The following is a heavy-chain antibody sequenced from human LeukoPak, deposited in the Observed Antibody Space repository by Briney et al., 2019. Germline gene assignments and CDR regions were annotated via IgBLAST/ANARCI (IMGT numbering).Heavy chain of an antibody. CDR1: GYTFTAYY. CDR3: AREGGGNGYFDY. Sequence: ASAKVSCKASGYTFTAYYMHWVRQAPGQGLEWMGWINPNSGGTNYAQKFQGRVTMTRDTSISTDYMEVSRLRSDDTAVYYCAREGGGNGYFDYWGQGTLVTVST. J-gene: IGHJ4*02. CDR2: INPNSGGT. V-gene: IGHV1-2*02. D-gene: IGHD4-23*01.